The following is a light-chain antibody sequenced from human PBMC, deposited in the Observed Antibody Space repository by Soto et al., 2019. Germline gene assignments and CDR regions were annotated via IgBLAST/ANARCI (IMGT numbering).Light chain of an antibody. CDR1: QSISSW. V-gene: IGKV1-5*03. CDR3: QQYSSYSRT. Sequence: DIQMTQSPSTLSASVGDRVTITCRASQSISSWLAWYQQKPGKAPKLLIYKASSLESGVPSRFSGSGSGTEFTLTISSLQPDDFATYYCQQYSSYSRTCGQGTKVEIK. CDR2: KAS. J-gene: IGKJ1*01.